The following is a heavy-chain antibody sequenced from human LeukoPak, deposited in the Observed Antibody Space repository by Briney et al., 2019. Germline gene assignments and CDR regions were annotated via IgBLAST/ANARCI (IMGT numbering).Heavy chain of an antibody. J-gene: IGHJ4*02. CDR2: IYYSGST. D-gene: IGHD6-13*01. CDR3: ARDSIAATY. V-gene: IGHV4-59*12. CDR1: GGSISSYY. Sequence: SETLSLTCTVSGGSISSYYWSWIRQPPGKGLEWIGYIYYSGSTYYNPSLKSRVTISVDTSKNQFSLKLSSVTAADTAVYYCARDSIAATYWGQGTLVTVSS.